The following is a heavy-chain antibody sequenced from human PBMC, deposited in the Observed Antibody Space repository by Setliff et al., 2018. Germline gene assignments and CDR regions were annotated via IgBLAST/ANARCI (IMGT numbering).Heavy chain of an antibody. V-gene: IGHV3-7*01. J-gene: IGHJ4*02. Sequence: RLSCGASGFTYKNDWVSWVRQAPGKGLEWLASINPDGSEKYYVDSVKGRFTISRDNARNSLSLQMNSLRTEDTAVYYCFGAGTCSYWGQGTLVTVSS. CDR2: INPDGSEK. D-gene: IGHD3-10*01. CDR1: GFTYKNDW. CDR3: FGAGTCSY.